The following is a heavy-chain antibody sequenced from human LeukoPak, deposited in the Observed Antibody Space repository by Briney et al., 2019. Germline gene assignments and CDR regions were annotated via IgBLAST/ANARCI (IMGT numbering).Heavy chain of an antibody. D-gene: IGHD1-26*01. V-gene: IGHV4-59*08. J-gene: IGHJ4*02. Sequence: SETLSLTCTVSGGSISSYYWSWIRQPPGKGLEWIGYIYYSGSTNHNPSLKSRVTISVDTSKNQFSLKLNSVTAADTALYYCARVSGSYYSDYWGRGTLVTVSS. CDR2: IYYSGST. CDR1: GGSISSYY. CDR3: ARVSGSYYSDY.